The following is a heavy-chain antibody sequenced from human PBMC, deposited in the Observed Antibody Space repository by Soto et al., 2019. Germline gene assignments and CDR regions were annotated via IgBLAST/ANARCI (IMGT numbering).Heavy chain of an antibody. CDR1: GGSISSGGSS. J-gene: IGHJ4*02. V-gene: IGHV4-30-2*01. D-gene: IGHD6-19*01. Sequence: QLQLQESGSGLVKPSQTLSLTCAVSGGSISSGGSSWSWIRQPPGKGLEWIGYIYHSGSTYYNPSLNSRVTISVDRSKNQFSLKLSSVTAAATAVYYCARAGDSSGPVALGYWGQGTLVTVSS. CDR2: IYHSGST. CDR3: ARAGDSSGPVALGY.